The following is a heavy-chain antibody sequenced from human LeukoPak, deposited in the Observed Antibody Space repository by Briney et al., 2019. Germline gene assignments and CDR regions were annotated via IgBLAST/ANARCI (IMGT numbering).Heavy chain of an antibody. D-gene: IGHD2-15*01. CDR1: GYTFTGYY. CDR2: INPNSGGT. V-gene: IGHV1-2*02. Sequence: ASVKVSCKASGYTFTGYYMHWVRQAPGQGLEWMGWINPNSGGTNYAQKFQGRVTMTRDTSISTAYMELSRLRSDDTAVHYCARDHCSGGSCYWPFDPWGQGTLVTVSS. CDR3: ARDHCSGGSCYWPFDP. J-gene: IGHJ5*02.